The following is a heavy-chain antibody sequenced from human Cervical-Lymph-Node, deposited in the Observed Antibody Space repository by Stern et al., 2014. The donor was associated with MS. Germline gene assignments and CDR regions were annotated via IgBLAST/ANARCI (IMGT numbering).Heavy chain of an antibody. CDR1: GFTFHRYG. CDR3: ARGDSSSPLEY. J-gene: IGHJ4*02. V-gene: IGHV3-33*08. CDR2: IWYDGSNK. D-gene: IGHD6-6*01. Sequence: QVQLVESGGGVVPPWGALRLSFAASGFTFHRYGLHLVPPTPGQGLEGVAVIWYDGSNKYYADSVKGRFTISRDNSENTLYLQMNSLRAEDTAMYYCARGDSSSPLEYWGQGTLVTVSS.